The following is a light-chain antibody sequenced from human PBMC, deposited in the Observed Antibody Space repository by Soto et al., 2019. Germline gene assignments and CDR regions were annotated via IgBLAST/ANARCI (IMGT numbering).Light chain of an antibody. Sequence: DIQLTQSPSFLSASVGDGVTITCRASQGISSYLAWYQQKPGKAPKLLIYAASTLHTGVPSRFSGSGSGTEFTLTISSLQPEDFATYVCQQLHSYPTFGGGTKVEIK. J-gene: IGKJ4*01. V-gene: IGKV1-9*01. CDR1: QGISSY. CDR3: QQLHSYPT. CDR2: AAS.